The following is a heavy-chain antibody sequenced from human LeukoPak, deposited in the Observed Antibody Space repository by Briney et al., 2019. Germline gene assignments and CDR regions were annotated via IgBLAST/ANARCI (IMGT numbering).Heavy chain of an antibody. D-gene: IGHD3-22*01. CDR3: AKGDNHYDALDY. Sequence: GGSLRLSCAASGFTFDDYAMHWVRQAPGKGLEWVSGISWNSGSIGYADSVKGRFTISRDNAKNSLYLQMNSLRAEDTALYYCAKGDNHYDALDYWGQGTLVTVSS. V-gene: IGHV3-9*01. CDR1: GFTFDDYA. J-gene: IGHJ4*02. CDR2: ISWNSGSI.